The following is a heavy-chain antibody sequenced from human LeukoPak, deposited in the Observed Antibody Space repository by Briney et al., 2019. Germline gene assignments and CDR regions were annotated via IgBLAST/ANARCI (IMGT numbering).Heavy chain of an antibody. Sequence: GESLKISCKGSGYSFSTYWIAWVRQMPGKGLEWMGMIYPGDSDTRYSPSFQGQVTISADKSISTAYLQWSSLKASDTAMYYCARGSGELPAYFDYWGQGTLVTVSS. CDR3: ARGSGELPAYFDY. J-gene: IGHJ4*02. V-gene: IGHV5-51*01. CDR1: GYSFSTYW. CDR2: IYPGDSDT. D-gene: IGHD1-26*01.